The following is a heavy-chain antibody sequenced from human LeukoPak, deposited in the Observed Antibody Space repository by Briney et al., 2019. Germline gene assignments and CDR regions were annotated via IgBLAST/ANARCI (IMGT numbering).Heavy chain of an antibody. CDR1: GGSISGYY. CDR2: IYTSGKT. CDR3: ARDRPYDMSVYGEPFDY. J-gene: IGHJ4*02. Sequence: PSETLSLTCTVSGGSISGYYWTWIRQPAGKGLEWIGRIYTSGKTNYNPSLKSRVTMSIDTSTNQFSLKLISVTAADTAIYYCARDRPYDMSVYGEPFDYGGKETLVTVSS. D-gene: IGHD3-22*01. V-gene: IGHV4-4*07.